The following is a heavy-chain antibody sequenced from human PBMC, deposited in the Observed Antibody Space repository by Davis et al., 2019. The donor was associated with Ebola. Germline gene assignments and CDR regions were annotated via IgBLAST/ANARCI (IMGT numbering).Heavy chain of an antibody. V-gene: IGHV3-11*01. J-gene: IGHJ4*02. CDR1: GFTFRDYY. CDR3: ARETSMVED. Sequence: PGGSLRLSCAASGFTFRDYYMSWIRQAPGKGLEWLSYISGSSGTIHYADSVKGRFTISRDNAKNSLYLQMNSLRAEDTAVYYCARETSMVEDWGQGTLVTVSS. CDR2: ISGSSGTI. D-gene: IGHD5-18*01.